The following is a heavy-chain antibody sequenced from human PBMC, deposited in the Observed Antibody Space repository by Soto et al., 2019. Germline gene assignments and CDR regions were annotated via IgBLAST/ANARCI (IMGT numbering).Heavy chain of an antibody. D-gene: IGHD6-13*01. V-gene: IGHV1-69*01. Sequence: QAQVVQSGAEVRKPGSSVKLSCKASEGTFNSYAIAWVRQAPGQGLEWMGGIIPYYNTLNFAQKFQDRVTITADDSTNTVYMELSSLRSDDTAVYFCASGASRWYPYFFDSWAQGTLVNVSS. J-gene: IGHJ4*02. CDR3: ASGASRWYPYFFDS. CDR1: EGTFNSYA. CDR2: IIPYYNTL.